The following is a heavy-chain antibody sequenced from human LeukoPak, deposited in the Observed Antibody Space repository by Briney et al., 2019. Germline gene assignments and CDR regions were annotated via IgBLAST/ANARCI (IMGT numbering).Heavy chain of an antibody. V-gene: IGHV4-59*11. CDR1: GGSISSHY. CDR3: ARSYSSSWYGMDV. Sequence: SETLSLTCTVSGGSISSHYWSWIRQPPGKGLEWIGYIYYSGSTNYNPSLKSRVTISVDTSKNQFSLKLSSVTAADTAVYYCARSYSSSWYGMDVWGQGTTVTVSS. J-gene: IGHJ6*02. D-gene: IGHD6-13*01. CDR2: IYYSGST.